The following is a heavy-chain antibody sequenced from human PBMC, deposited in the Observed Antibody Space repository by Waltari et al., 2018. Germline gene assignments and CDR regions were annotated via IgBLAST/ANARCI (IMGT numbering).Heavy chain of an antibody. Sequence: EVQLVQSGAEVKKPGESLKISCKGSGYNFATYWIGWVRQLPGKGLEWMGVIYPGDSGTRYSPSFQGQVTISADKSISTAYLQWSSLKASDTAMYYCARQRRALAVPATGYYYYMDVWGKGTTVTVSS. D-gene: IGHD6-19*01. V-gene: IGHV5-51*01. J-gene: IGHJ6*03. CDR2: IYPGDSGT. CDR3: ARQRRALAVPATGYYYYMDV. CDR1: GYNFATYW.